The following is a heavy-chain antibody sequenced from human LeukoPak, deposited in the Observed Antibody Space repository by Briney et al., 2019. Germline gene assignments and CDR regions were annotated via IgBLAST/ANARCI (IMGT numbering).Heavy chain of an antibody. CDR3: AKDLVTIAVAVALDY. V-gene: IGHV3-30*18. CDR1: GFTFSSYG. D-gene: IGHD6-19*01. J-gene: IGHJ4*02. CDR2: ISYDGSNK. Sequence: GRSLRLSCAASGFTFSSYGMHWVRQAPGKGLEWVAVISYDGSNKYHADSVKGRFTISRDNSKNTLYLQMNSLRAEDTAVYYCAKDLVTIAVAVALDYWGQGTLVTVSS.